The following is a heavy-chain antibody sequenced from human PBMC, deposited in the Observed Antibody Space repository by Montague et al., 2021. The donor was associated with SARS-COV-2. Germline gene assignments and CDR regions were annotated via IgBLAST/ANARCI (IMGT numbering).Heavy chain of an antibody. J-gene: IGHJ6*02. V-gene: IGHV4-61*01. CDR3: ARAGRVRFLEYGMDV. D-gene: IGHD3-3*01. CDR1: GFSISSGFY. CDR2: IYYSGST. Sequence: SETLSLTCSVSGFSISSGFYWAWIRQPPGKGLEWIGYIYYSGSTNYNPSLKSRATISVDTSKEQFSLKLSSVTAADTAVYYCARAGRVRFLEYGMDVWGQGTTVTVSS.